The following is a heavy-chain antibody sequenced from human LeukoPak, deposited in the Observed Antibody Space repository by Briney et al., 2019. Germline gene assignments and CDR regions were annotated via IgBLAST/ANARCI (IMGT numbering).Heavy chain of an antibody. CDR1: GFTFSSYA. V-gene: IGHV3-23*01. D-gene: IGHD3-10*01. J-gene: IGHJ4*02. Sequence: GGALRLSCAASGFTFSSYAMSWVRQAPGKGLEWVSAISGSGGSTYYADSVKGRFTISRDDSTNTLSLQMNSLRPEDTATYYCARDLSRGAPDYFDNWGQGTLVTVSS. CDR3: ARDLSRGAPDYFDN. CDR2: ISGSGGST.